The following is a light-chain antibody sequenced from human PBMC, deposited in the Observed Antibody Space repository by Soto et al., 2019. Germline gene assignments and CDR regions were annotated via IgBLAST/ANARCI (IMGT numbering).Light chain of an antibody. V-gene: IGKV3-20*01. Sequence: EIVLTQSPGTLSLSPGERATLSCRASQSVSSSYLAWYQQKPGQAPRLLIYGASSRATGIPDRFSGSGSGTDFTLTSSRLEHEDFAGYYWQQYGSTLSFGPGTKVDIK. CDR3: QQYGSTLS. CDR2: GAS. J-gene: IGKJ1*01. CDR1: QSVSSSY.